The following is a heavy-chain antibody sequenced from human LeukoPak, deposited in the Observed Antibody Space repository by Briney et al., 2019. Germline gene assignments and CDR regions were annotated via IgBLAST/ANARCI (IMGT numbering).Heavy chain of an antibody. Sequence: SQTLSLTCAISGDCFSSNSAAWNWLRQSPSRGLEWLGRTYYRSKWYNDYAVSVKSRITINPDTSKNQFSLELNSVTPEDTAVYYCARVGIDYGGNSGWFDPWGQGTLVTVSS. CDR2: TYYRSKWYN. CDR1: GDCFSSNSAA. D-gene: IGHD4-23*01. J-gene: IGHJ5*02. V-gene: IGHV6-1*01. CDR3: ARVGIDYGGNSGWFDP.